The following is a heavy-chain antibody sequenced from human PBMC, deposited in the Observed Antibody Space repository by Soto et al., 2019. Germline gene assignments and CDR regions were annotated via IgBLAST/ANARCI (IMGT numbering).Heavy chain of an antibody. CDR2: IISTGSTM. D-gene: IGHD6-13*01. CDR1: GFTFSIYS. CDR3: VMRLAGAGTNYFDY. V-gene: IGHV3-48*01. J-gene: IGHJ4*02. Sequence: VQLVESGGGLVQPGGSLRLSCAASGFTFSIYSMAWARPAPGKGLEWVSSIISTGSTMYYADSVKGRFTISRDNANNSLYLQMNSLRAEDTAVYYCVMRLAGAGTNYFDYWGQGTLVTVSS.